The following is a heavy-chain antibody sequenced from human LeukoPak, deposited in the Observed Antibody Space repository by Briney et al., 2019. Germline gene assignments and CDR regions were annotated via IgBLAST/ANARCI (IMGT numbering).Heavy chain of an antibody. Sequence: SETLSLTCAVYCGSFSGYYWSLIRQPPGKGLEWIGEINHSGSTNYNPSLKSRVTISVDTSKNQFSLKLSSVTAADAAVYYCARARRSYGPLNWFDPWGQGTLVTVYS. CDR3: ARARRSYGPLNWFDP. CDR2: INHSGST. V-gene: IGHV4-34*01. D-gene: IGHD3-10*01. J-gene: IGHJ5*02. CDR1: CGSFSGYY.